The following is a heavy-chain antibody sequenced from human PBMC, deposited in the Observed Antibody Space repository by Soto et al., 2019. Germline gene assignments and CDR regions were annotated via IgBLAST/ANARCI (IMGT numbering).Heavy chain of an antibody. V-gene: IGHV3-30*18. CDR1: RFTFSSYG. D-gene: IGHD3-3*01. J-gene: IGHJ6*02. CDR2: ISDDGNNK. CDR3: AKRRNVLRFLEWSSGMEV. Sequence: PGGSLRLSCAASRFTFSSYGIHWVRQAPGKGLEWVAFISDDGNNKYYADSVKGRFTISRDNFRNTLYLQMNSLRGEDTAVYYCAKRRNVLRFLEWSSGMEVWGQGTTVTVSS.